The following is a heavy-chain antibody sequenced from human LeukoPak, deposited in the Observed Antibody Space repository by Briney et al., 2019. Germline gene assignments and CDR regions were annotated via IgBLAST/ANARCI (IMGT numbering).Heavy chain of an antibody. CDR1: GYTFTSYG. CDR2: ISAYNGNT. CDR3: ARDTPRETPSDY. J-gene: IGHJ4*02. Sequence: ASVKVPCKASGYTFTSYGISWVRQAPGQGLEWMGWISAYNGNTNYAQKLQGRVTMTTDTSTSTAYMELRSLRSDDTAVYYCARDTPRETPSDYWGQGTLVMSPQ. V-gene: IGHV1-18*01.